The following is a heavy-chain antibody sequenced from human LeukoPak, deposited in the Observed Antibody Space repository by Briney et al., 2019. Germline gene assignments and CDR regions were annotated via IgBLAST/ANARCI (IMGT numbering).Heavy chain of an antibody. D-gene: IGHD3-10*01. CDR2: IYPGDSDT. CDR3: ARLPMVRGGLDY. Sequence: GESLKISCKGSRYSFTGYWIGWVRQMPGKGLEWMGIIYPGDSDTRYSPSFQGQVTISADKSISAAYLQGSSLKASDSAMYYCARLPMVRGGLDYWGQGTLVTVSS. CDR1: RYSFTGYW. J-gene: IGHJ4*02. V-gene: IGHV5-51*01.